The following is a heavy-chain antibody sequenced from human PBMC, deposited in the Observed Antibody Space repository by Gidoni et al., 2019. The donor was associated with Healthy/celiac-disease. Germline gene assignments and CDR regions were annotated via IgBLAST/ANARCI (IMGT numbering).Heavy chain of an antibody. V-gene: IGHV3-23*01. D-gene: IGHD5-12*01. CDR3: AKNRYSGYDFLDY. J-gene: IGHJ4*02. CDR1: GFTFSSYA. CDR2: IRGSGGST. Sequence: EVQLLESGVGLVQPGGSLRLSCAASGFTFSSYAMSWVRQAPGKGLELVSAIRGSGGSTYYADSVKGRFTISRDNAKNTLYLQMNSLRAEDTAVYYCAKNRYSGYDFLDYWGQGTLVTVSS.